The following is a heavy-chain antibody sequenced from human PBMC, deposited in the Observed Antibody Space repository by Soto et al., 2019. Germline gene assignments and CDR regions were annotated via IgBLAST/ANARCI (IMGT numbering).Heavy chain of an antibody. CDR1: GFSLSTSGVG. Sequence: SGPTLVNPTQTLALTCTFSGFSLSTSGVGVGWIRQPPGKALEWLAVIYWDDDKRYSPSLKSRLTITKDTSKNQVVLTMTNMDPVDTATYYCARTFYGGNSFDYWGQGTLVTVS. J-gene: IGHJ4*02. CDR3: ARTFYGGNSFDY. CDR2: IYWDDDK. D-gene: IGHD4-17*01. V-gene: IGHV2-5*02.